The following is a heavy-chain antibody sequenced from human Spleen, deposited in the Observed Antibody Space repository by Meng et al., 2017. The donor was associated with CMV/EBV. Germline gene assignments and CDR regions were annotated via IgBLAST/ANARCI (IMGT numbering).Heavy chain of an antibody. D-gene: IGHD2/OR15-2a*01. V-gene: IGHV3-23*01. CDR3: AKGDFRTLFDY. Sequence: GESLKISCAASGFTFSSYAMSWVRQAPGKGLEWVSSISGSGGSTYYGDSVKGRFTVSRDNSKNTLYLQMNSLRAEDTAVYFCAKGDFRTLFDYWGQGTLVTVSS. J-gene: IGHJ4*02. CDR2: ISGSGGST. CDR1: GFTFSSYA.